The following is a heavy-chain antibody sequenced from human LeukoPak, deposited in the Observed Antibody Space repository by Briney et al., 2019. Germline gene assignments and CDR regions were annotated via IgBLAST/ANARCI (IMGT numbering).Heavy chain of an antibody. V-gene: IGHV3-7*01. CDR1: GFTFSRFW. J-gene: IGHJ4*02. CDR3: AREDSGWGFDY. D-gene: IGHD6-19*01. Sequence: GGSLRLSCAASGFTFSRFWMSWVPQAPGKGLEWVANIKQDGSEKYYVDSVRGRFTISRDNSKNTLYLQMNSLRAEDTAMYYCAREDSGWGFDYWGQGTLVTVSS. CDR2: IKQDGSEK.